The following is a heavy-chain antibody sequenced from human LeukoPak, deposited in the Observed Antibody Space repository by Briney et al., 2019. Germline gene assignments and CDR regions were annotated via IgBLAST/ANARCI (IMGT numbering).Heavy chain of an antibody. CDR1: GFIFSNYW. V-gene: IGHV3-74*01. J-gene: IGHJ6*02. Sequence: PGGSLRLSCAASGFIFSNYWMYWVRQAPGKGLVWVSRIKTDGSSTSYADSVKGRFTVSRDNAKNSLYLQMNSLRAEDTAVYYCAREDWIQLGGDYYYGMDVWGLGTTVTVSS. D-gene: IGHD5-18*01. CDR3: AREDWIQLGGDYYYGMDV. CDR2: IKTDGSST.